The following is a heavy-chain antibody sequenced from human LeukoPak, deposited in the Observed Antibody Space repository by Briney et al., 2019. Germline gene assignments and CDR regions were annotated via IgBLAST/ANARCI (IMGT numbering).Heavy chain of an antibody. D-gene: IGHD3-10*01. Sequence: TGGSLRLSCAASRFTFSSYSMNWVRQAPGKGLEWVSSISSSSSYIYYADSVKGRFTISRDNAKNPLYLQMNSLRAEDTAVYYCARDFFGELLILDLGNWFDPWGQGTLVTVSS. V-gene: IGHV3-21*01. J-gene: IGHJ5*02. CDR1: RFTFSSYS. CDR2: ISSSSSYI. CDR3: ARDFFGELLILDLGNWFDP.